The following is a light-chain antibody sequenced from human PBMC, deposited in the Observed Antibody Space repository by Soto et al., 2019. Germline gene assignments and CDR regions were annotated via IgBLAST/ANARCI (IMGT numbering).Light chain of an antibody. CDR3: QQYNSYPLT. CDR1: QSIRSW. Sequence: DIQITQSPSTLTAPVPCIVPITCLYSQSIRSWLAWYQQKPGKAPKLLIYDASSLESGVPSRFSGSGSGTEFTLTISSLQADDFATYYCQQYNSYPLTFGGGTKVDIK. J-gene: IGKJ4*01. CDR2: DAS. V-gene: IGKV1-5*01.